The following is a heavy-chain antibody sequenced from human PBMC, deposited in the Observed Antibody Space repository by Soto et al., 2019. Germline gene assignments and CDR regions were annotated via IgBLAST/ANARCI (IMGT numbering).Heavy chain of an antibody. CDR2: ISFDGSLK. J-gene: IGHJ5*02. Sequence: QVQLVESGGGVVQPGTSLRLSCAASGFSLSNDGIHWVRQAPGKGLEWVAVISFDGSLKFYRETVSGRFTISRDNSRNTLYLQMSSLRAEDTAVYYCAKDVAAATNQLSNWFDPWGQGTLVTVSS. CDR3: AKDVAAATNQLSNWFDP. V-gene: IGHV3-30*18. CDR1: GFSLSNDG. D-gene: IGHD2-2*01.